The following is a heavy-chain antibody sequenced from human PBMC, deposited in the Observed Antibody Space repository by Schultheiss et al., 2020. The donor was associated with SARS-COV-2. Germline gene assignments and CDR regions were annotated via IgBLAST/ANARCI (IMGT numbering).Heavy chain of an antibody. D-gene: IGHD2-8*01. J-gene: IGHJ1*01. CDR2: ISSSSRYI. Sequence: GGSLRLSCAASGFTFSSYAMSWVRQAPGKGLEWVSSISSSSRYIYYADSVKGRFTISRDNAKNSLYLQMNSLRAEDTAVYYCARVGRDCSHGVCYNAEYFQHWGQGTLVTVSS. CDR1: GFTFSSYA. CDR3: ARVGRDCSHGVCYNAEYFQH. V-gene: IGHV3-21*01.